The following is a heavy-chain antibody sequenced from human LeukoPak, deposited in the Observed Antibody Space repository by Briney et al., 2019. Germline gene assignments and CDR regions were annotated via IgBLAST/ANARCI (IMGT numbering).Heavy chain of an antibody. Sequence: QPGGSLRLSCAASGFTFSSYGMHWVRQAPGKGLEWVAFIRYDGSNKYYADSVKGRFTISRDNSKNTLYLQMNSLRAEDTAVYYCAKDRISYRGSYQPYDYWGQGTLVTVSS. CDR2: IRYDGSNK. CDR1: GFTFSSYG. V-gene: IGHV3-30*02. J-gene: IGHJ4*02. CDR3: AKDRISYRGSYQPYDY. D-gene: IGHD1-26*01.